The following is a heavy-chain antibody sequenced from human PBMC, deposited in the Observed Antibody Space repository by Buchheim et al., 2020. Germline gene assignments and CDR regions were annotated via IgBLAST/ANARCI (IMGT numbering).Heavy chain of an antibody. CDR2: INAAGSTT. CDR1: GFTFSSNW. V-gene: IGHV3-74*01. CDR3: APGNYARGGY. Sequence: EVQLVESGGGLVQPGGSLRLSCAASGFTFSSNWMDWVRQAPGKGLVWVSSINAAGSTTNYADSVKGRFTISRDNAKNTPYLQMNSLRAEDTAVYYCAPGNYARGGYWGQGTL. D-gene: IGHD3-22*01. J-gene: IGHJ1*01.